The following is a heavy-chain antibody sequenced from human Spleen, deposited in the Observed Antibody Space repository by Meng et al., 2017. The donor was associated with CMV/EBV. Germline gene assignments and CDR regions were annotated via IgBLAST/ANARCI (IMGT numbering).Heavy chain of an antibody. CDR2: ISGSGGST. CDR1: GFTFSSYA. V-gene: IGHV3-23*01. J-gene: IGHJ4*02. CDR3: ARRVPAYYFDY. Sequence: GGSLRLSCAASGFTFSSYAMSWVRQAPGKGLEWVSAISGSGGSTYYADSVKGRFTISRDNSKNTLILQTNSLRAEDTAVYYCARRVPAYYFDYWGQGTLVTVSS.